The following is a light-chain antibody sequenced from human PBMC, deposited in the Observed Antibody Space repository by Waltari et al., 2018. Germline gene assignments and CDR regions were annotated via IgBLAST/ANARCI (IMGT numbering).Light chain of an antibody. J-gene: IGKJ2*01. V-gene: IGKV2-30*01. CDR3: MEGAQWYT. Sequence: DVVLTQSPLSLSVTPGQSASVSCRSSQSLAFSDGQTYLNWFHQRPGQSPRGLIYNVSNRVSGVPDRIRGDGSGTDFALKISRVEAEDVGVYYCMEGAQWYTFGQGTKLEIK. CDR2: NVS. CDR1: QSLAFSDGQTY.